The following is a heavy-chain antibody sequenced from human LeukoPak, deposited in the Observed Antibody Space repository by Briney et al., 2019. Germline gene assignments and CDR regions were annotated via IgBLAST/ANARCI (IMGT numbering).Heavy chain of an antibody. J-gene: IGHJ3*02. CDR3: ARDRGTAAAGTGALDAFDI. CDR2: GST. Sequence: GSTNYNPSLKSRVTISVDKSKNQFSLKLSSVTAADTAVYYCARDRGTAAAGTGALDAFDIWGQGTMVTVSS. V-gene: IGHV4-4*02. D-gene: IGHD6-13*01.